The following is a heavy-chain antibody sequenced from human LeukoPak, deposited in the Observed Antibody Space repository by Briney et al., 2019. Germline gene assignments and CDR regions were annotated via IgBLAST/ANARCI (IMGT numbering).Heavy chain of an antibody. V-gene: IGHV3-33*01. J-gene: IGHJ6*02. CDR1: GFTFSSYG. Sequence: GGSLRLSCAASGFTFSSYGMHWVRQAPGKGLEWVAVIWYDGSNKYCADSVKGRFTISRDNSKNTLYLQMNSLRAEDTAVYYCARDEPPYYYYGMDVWGQGTTVTVSS. CDR2: IWYDGSNK. CDR3: ARDEPPYYYYGMDV. D-gene: IGHD1-14*01.